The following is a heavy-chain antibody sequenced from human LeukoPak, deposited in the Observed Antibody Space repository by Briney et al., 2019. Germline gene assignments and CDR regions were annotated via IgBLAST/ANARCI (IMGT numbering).Heavy chain of an antibody. J-gene: IGHJ6*03. CDR1: GFTFSDHW. CDR3: ATVTGYRSSWYDNYYMDV. CDR2: INQDGSGT. V-gene: IGHV3-7*01. D-gene: IGHD6-13*01. Sequence: GGSLRLSCSASGFTFSDHWMTWVRQAPGKGLEWLANINQDGSGTYYVDSVKGPFIISRDNAKNSVDLQMNSLRAEDTAVYYCATVTGYRSSWYDNYYMDVWGKGTTVTVSS.